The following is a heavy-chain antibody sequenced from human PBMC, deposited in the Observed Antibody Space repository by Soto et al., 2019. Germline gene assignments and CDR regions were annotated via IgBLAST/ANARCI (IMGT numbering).Heavy chain of an antibody. CDR1: GFTFNNYA. D-gene: IGHD6-19*01. CDR2: ISGSGGST. CDR3: AKDLATAVAVTGAFDI. J-gene: IGHJ3*02. Sequence: GGSLRLSCAASGFTFNNYAMSWVRQAPGKGLKWLSAISGSGGSTYSADSVKGRFTISRDNSKNTLYLQMNSLRAEDTAVYYCAKDLATAVAVTGAFDIWGQGTMVTVSS. V-gene: IGHV3-23*01.